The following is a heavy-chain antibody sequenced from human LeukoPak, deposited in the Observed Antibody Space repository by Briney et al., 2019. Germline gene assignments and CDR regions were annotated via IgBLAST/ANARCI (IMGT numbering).Heavy chain of an antibody. J-gene: IGHJ6*03. CDR3: ARAFPSSGWYYYYYYMDV. CDR2: ISAYNGNT. D-gene: IGHD6-19*01. Sequence: GASVKVSCKASGYTFTRYGISWVRQAPGQGLEWMGWISAYNGNTNYAQKLQGRVTMTTDTSTSTAYMELRSLRSDDTAVYYCARAFPSSGWYYYYYYMDVWGKGTTVTISS. V-gene: IGHV1-18*01. CDR1: GYTFTRYG.